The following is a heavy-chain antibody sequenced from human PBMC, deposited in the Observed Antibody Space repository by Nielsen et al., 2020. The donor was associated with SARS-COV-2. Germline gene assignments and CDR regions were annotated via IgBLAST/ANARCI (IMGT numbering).Heavy chain of an antibody. V-gene: IGHV1-69*13. J-gene: IGHJ6*02. CDR2: IIPMFGTP. CDR1: GGTFSTYP. Sequence: SVKVSCKASGGTFSTYPISWVRQAPGHGLEWMGGIIPMFGTPDYAQTFQGRITITADESTSTVYMEVKSLRSDDTAIYYCARATGSLAPMDVWGQGTTVTVSS. CDR3: ARATGSLAPMDV. D-gene: IGHD1-1*01.